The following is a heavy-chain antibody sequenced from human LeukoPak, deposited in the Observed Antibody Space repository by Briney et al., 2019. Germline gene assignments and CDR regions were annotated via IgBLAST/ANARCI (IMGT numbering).Heavy chain of an antibody. D-gene: IGHD3-16*02. V-gene: IGHV3-30*14. J-gene: IGHJ4*02. Sequence: GGSLRLSCAASGFTVSSNYMSWVRQAPGKGLEWVAAISYDGSNKYYADPVKGRFTVSRDNSKNTLYLQMNSLRAEDTAVYYCTTGAGDYVWGSYRYFGHWGQGSLVTVSS. CDR1: GFTVSSNY. CDR3: TTGAGDYVWGSYRYFGH. CDR2: ISYDGSNK.